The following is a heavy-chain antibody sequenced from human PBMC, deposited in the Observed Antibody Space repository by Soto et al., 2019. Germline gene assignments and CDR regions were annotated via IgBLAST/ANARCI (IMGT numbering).Heavy chain of an antibody. J-gene: IGHJ4*02. CDR1: GLTFSSYA. CDR2: ISGSGGYT. D-gene: IGHD3-10*01. V-gene: IGHV3-23*01. CDR3: AKRFRGVLLNPEVD. Sequence: EVQLLESGGDLVQPGGSLRLSCVASGLTFSSYAMSWVRQAPGKGLEWVSVISGSGGYTDYADSVKGRFTISRDNSKNTLYLQMHSLRADDTAIYYCAKRFRGVLLNPEVDWGQGTLVTVSS.